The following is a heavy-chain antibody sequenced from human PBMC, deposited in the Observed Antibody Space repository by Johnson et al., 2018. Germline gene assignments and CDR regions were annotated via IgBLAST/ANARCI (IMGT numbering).Heavy chain of an antibody. CDR2: ISSSSSYI. J-gene: IGHJ3*02. D-gene: IGHD4-17*01. V-gene: IGHV3-21*01. CDR3: ARDPYGDYDAFDS. Sequence: VQLVESGGGLVKPGGSLRLSCAASGFTFSSYSMNWVRQAPGKGLEWVSSISSSSSYIYYADSVKGRFTISTDNAKNSLYLQMNSLRAEDTAVYYCARDPYGDYDAFDSWGQGTMVTVSS. CDR1: GFTFSSYS.